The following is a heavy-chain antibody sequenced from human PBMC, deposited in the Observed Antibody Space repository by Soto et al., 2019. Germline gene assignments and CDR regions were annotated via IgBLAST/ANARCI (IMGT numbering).Heavy chain of an antibody. V-gene: IGHV3-30*03. Sequence: GGSLRLSCAASGFTFSSYGMHWVRQAPGKGLEWVAVISYDGSNKYYADSVKGRFTISRDNSKNTLYLQMNSLRAEDTAVYYCVRAKVTSILLAYWGQGTLVTVSS. CDR1: GFTFSSYG. CDR2: ISYDGSNK. CDR3: VRAKVTSILLAY. J-gene: IGHJ4*02. D-gene: IGHD4-17*01.